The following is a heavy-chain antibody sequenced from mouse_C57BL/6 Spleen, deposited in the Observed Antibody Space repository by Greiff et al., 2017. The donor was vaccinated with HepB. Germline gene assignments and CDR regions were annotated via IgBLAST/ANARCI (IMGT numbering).Heavy chain of an antibody. CDR2: ISYDGSN. V-gene: IGHV3-6*01. Sequence: EVQLQQSGPGLVKPSQSLSLTCSVTGYSITSGYYWNWIRQFPGNKLEWMGYISYDGSNNYNPSLKNRISITRDTSKNQFFLKLNSLTTEDTATEYCARRDRADYWGQGTSVTVSA. CDR1: GYSITSGYY. D-gene: IGHD3-1*01. J-gene: IGHJ4*01. CDR3: ARRDRADY.